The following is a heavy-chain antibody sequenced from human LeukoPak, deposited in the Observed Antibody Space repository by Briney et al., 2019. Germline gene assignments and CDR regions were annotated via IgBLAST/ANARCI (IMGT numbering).Heavy chain of an antibody. Sequence: QAGGSLRLSCAASGFTFSSYAMSWVRLAPGKGLEWVSAISGSGGSTYYADSVKGRFTISRDNSKNTLYLQMNSLRAEDTAVYYCAKDSGDYVGSFDYWGQGTLVTVSS. CDR1: GFTFSSYA. CDR2: ISGSGGST. D-gene: IGHD4-17*01. CDR3: AKDSGDYVGSFDY. J-gene: IGHJ4*02. V-gene: IGHV3-23*01.